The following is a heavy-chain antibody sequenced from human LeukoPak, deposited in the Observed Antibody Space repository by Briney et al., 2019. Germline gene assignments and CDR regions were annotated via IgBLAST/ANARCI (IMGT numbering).Heavy chain of an antibody. CDR3: ARGLGPRWDIVVPAATGVDY. J-gene: IGHJ4*02. D-gene: IGHD2-2*01. CDR1: GGSISSGGYY. Sequence: SETLSLTCTVSGGSISSGGYYWSWLRQPPGKGLEWIGYIYHSGSTYYNPSLKSRVTTSVDRSKNQFSLKLSSVTAADTAVYYCARGLGPRWDIVVPAATGVDYWGQGTLVTVSS. CDR2: IYHSGST. V-gene: IGHV4-30-2*01.